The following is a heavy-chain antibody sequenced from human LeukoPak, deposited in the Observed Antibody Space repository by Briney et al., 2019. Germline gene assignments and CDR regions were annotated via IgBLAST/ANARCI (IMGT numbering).Heavy chain of an antibody. V-gene: IGHV4-59*08. J-gene: IGHJ1*01. CDR2: IYYSGST. D-gene: IGHD3-10*01. CDR1: GGSISSYY. Sequence: PSETLSLTCTVSGGSISSYYRSWIRQPPGKGLEWIGYIYYSGSTNYNPSLKSRVTISVDTSKNQFSLKLTSVTAADTAVYYCARYGSGSYSDDHFQHWGQGTLVTVSS. CDR3: ARYGSGSYSDDHFQH.